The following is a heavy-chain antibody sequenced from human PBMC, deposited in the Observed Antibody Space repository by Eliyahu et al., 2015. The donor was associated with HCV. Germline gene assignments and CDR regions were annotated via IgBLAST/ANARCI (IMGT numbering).Heavy chain of an antibody. V-gene: IGHV4-34*01. J-gene: IGHJ6*02. CDR3: ATTRRLVVQGVITSYYYYGMDV. Sequence: QVQLQQWGAGLLKPSETLSLTCAVYGGSFSGYYWSWIRQPPGKGLEWIGEINHSGSTNYNPSLKSRVTISVDTSKNQFSLKLSSVTAADTAVYYCATTRRLVVQGVITSYYYYGMDVWGQGTTVTVSS. CDR2: INHSGST. D-gene: IGHD3-10*01. CDR1: GGSFSGYY.